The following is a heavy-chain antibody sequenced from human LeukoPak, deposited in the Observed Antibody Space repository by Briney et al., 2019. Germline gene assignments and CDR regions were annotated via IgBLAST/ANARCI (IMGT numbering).Heavy chain of an antibody. CDR2: ISGSGGST. V-gene: IGHV3-23*01. Sequence: GGSLRLSCAASGFTFSSYAMSWVRQAPGKGLEWVSAISGSGGSTCYADSVKGRFTISRDNSKNTLYLQMNSLRAEDTAVYYCAKDRLRPQNYFDYWGQGTLVTVSS. D-gene: IGHD3-16*01. CDR1: GFTFSSYA. J-gene: IGHJ4*02. CDR3: AKDRLRPQNYFDY.